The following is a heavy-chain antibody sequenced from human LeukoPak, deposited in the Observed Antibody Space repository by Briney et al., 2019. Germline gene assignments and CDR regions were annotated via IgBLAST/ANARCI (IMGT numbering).Heavy chain of an antibody. CDR1: GFAFSSYA. CDR2: ISGSGTTT. V-gene: IGHV3-23*01. CDR3: APAHSRGAGTSSFDY. J-gene: IGHJ4*02. D-gene: IGHD6-13*01. Sequence: GGSLRLSCAASGFAFSSYAMTWVRQAPGKGLEWVSDISGSGTTTHYADSVKGRFTISRDNSKNTLYLQMNSLRAEDTAVYYCAPAHSRGAGTSSFDYWGQGTLVTVSS.